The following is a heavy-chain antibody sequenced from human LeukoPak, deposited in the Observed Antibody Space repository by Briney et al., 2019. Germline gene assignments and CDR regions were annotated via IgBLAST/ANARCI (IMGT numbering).Heavy chain of an antibody. CDR1: GYTFTSYG. CDR2: NNAYNGNT. J-gene: IGHJ5*02. D-gene: IGHD2-15*01. Sequence: SVKPSSTASGYTFTSYGISWVRQAPGQGLEWMGWNNAYNGNTNYAQKLQGRVTMNTDTCTSTAYMELRGLRSDDRAVYYGARVVGGVAGTYFCWFDPWGQGTLVSVCS. CDR3: ARVVGGVAGTYFCWFDP. V-gene: IGHV1-18*01.